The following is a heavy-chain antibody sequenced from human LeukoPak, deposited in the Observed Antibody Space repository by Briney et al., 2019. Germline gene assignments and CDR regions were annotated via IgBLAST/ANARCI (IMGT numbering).Heavy chain of an antibody. CDR3: AREFDDIVVRPFDY. J-gene: IGHJ4*02. Sequence: GGSLRLSCAASVFTFSSYSMHWVRQAPCKGLEWVAVISYDGSNKYYADSVKGRFTISRDNSKNTLYLQMNSLRAEDTAVYYCAREFDDIVVRPFDYWGQGTLVTVSS. D-gene: IGHD5-12*01. V-gene: IGHV3-30*04. CDR1: VFTFSSYS. CDR2: ISYDGSNK.